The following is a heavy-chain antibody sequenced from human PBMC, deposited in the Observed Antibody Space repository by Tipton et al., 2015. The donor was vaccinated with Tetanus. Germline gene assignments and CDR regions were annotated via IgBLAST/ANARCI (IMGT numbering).Heavy chain of an antibody. V-gene: IGHV3-33*01. Sequence: RSLRLSCAASGFTLRRYGMHWVRQAPGKGLEWVAIIWFDGSKTYYADSVKGRFIVSRDNTKSMLYLQMNTLRAEDTAVYFCARRSLTNYGLDVWGQGTPVTVSS. CDR2: IWFDGSKT. D-gene: IGHD1-1*01. CDR1: GFTLRRYG. CDR3: ARRSLTNYGLDV. J-gene: IGHJ6*02.